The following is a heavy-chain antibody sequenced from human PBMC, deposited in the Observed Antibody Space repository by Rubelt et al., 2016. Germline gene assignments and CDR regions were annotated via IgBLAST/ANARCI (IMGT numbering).Heavy chain of an antibody. CDR3: ARDPIYGMDV. V-gene: IGHV4-59*12. J-gene: IGHJ6*02. CDR2: IYYSGST. CDR1: GASISSDY. Sequence: QVQLQESGPGLVKPSETLSLTCTVSGASISSDYWSWIRQPPGKGLEWIGYIYYSGSTNYSPSLKSRVTMSVDTSKNQFSLKLRSVTAADTAVYYCARDPIYGMDVWGQGTTVTVSS.